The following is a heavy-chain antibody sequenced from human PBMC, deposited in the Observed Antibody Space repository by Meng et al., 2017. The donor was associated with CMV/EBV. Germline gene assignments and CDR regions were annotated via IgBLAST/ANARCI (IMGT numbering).Heavy chain of an antibody. D-gene: IGHD3-10*01. V-gene: IGHV4-39*01. CDR1: GGSISSSSYY. J-gene: IGHJ6*02. Sequence: GSLRLSCTVSGGSISSSSYYWGWIRQPLGKGLEWIGSIYYSGSTYYNPSLKSRVTISVDTSKNQFSLKLSSVTAADTAVYYCARAYGQYYYYYYGMDVWGQGTTVTVSS. CDR2: IYYSGST. CDR3: ARAYGQYYYYYYGMDV.